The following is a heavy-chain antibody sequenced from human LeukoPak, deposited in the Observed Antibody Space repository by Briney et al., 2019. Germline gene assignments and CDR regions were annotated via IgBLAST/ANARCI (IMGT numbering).Heavy chain of an antibody. Sequence: GGSLRLSCAASGFTFDDYAMHWVRQAPGKGLEWVSGISWNSGSIGYADSVKGRFTISRDNAKNSLYLQMNSLRAEDTAVYYCARDSPMITFGGGAFDIWGQGTMVTVSS. J-gene: IGHJ3*02. D-gene: IGHD3-16*01. CDR1: GFTFDDYA. CDR2: ISWNSGSI. V-gene: IGHV3-9*01. CDR3: ARDSPMITFGGGAFDI.